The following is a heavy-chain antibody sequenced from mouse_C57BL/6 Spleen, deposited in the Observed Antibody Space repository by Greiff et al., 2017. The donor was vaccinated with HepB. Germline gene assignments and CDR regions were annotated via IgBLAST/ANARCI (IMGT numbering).Heavy chain of an antibody. D-gene: IGHD2-3*01. J-gene: IGHJ4*01. CDR1: GFSFNTYA. Sequence: EVMLVESGGGLVQPKGSLKLSCAASGFSFNTYAMNWVRQAPGKGLEWVARIRSKSNNYATYYADSVKDRFTISRDDSESMLYLQMNNFKTEDTAMYYCVRHEGWMDYWGQGTSVTVSS. CDR3: VRHEGWMDY. V-gene: IGHV10-1*01. CDR2: IRSKSNNYAT.